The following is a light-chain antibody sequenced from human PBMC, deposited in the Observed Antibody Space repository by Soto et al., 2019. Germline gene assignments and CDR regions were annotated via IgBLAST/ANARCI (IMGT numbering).Light chain of an antibody. CDR2: AAS. Sequence: DIQLTQSPSFLSASVGDRVTITCRASQGFGSYLAWYQQRPGKVPKLLIYAASTLRSGVPSRFSGSGSGTEFTLTISSLQPEDFATYYCQQLNHYPWTFGQGTKVEIK. CDR3: QQLNHYPWT. CDR1: QGFGSY. V-gene: IGKV1-9*01. J-gene: IGKJ1*01.